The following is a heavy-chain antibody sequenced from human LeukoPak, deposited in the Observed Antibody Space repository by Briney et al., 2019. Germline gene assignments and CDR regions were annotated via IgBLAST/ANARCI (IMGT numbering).Heavy chain of an antibody. CDR3: AKDMAYCSGGSCNDAFDI. J-gene: IGHJ3*02. CDR2: ISWDGGST. D-gene: IGHD2-15*01. CDR1: GFTFDDYT. V-gene: IGHV3-43*01. Sequence: PGGSLRLSCAASGFTFDDYTMHWVRQAPGKGLEWVSLISWDGGSTYYADSVKGRFTIYRDNSKNSLYLQMNSLRTEDTALYYCAKDMAYCSGGSCNDAFDIWGQGTMVTVSS.